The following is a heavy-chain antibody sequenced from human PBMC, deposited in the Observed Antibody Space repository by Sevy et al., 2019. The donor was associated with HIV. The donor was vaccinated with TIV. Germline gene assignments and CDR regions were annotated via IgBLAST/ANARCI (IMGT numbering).Heavy chain of an antibody. V-gene: IGHV3-23*01. CDR2: LSFGSGEI. CDR1: GFTFSKYS. D-gene: IGHD2-8*01. Sequence: LTCAASGFTFSKYSMSWVRQPQGKGLGWVSTLSFGSGEINYADSVKGRFTMSRDNSKSSVYLQMNNLRPEDTAVYYCAREGCTKPHDYWGQGTLVYVSS. CDR3: AREGCTKPHDY. J-gene: IGHJ4*02.